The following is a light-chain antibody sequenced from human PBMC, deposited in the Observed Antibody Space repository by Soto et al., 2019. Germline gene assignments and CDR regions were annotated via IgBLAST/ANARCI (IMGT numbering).Light chain of an antibody. CDR2: KAS. J-gene: IGKJ1*01. Sequence: DIQMTQSPSTLSGSVGDRVTITCRASQSISSWLAWYQQKPGKAPKLLIYKASSLESGVSSRFSGSGSGTEFTLTISSLQPDDFATYYCQQYNSYSPTFGQGTKVDIK. CDR1: QSISSW. V-gene: IGKV1-5*03. CDR3: QQYNSYSPT.